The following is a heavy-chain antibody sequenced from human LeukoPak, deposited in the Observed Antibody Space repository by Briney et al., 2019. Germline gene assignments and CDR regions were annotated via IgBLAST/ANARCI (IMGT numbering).Heavy chain of an antibody. V-gene: IGHV1-69*05. CDR1: GGTFSSYA. CDR2: IIPIFGTA. D-gene: IGHD6-13*01. Sequence: SVKVSCKASGGTFSSYAISWVRQAPGQGLEWMGGIIPIFGTANYAQKFQGRVTITTDESTSTAYMELSSLRSEDTAVYYCASSAVGNPFLDYWGQGTLVTVSS. CDR3: ASSAVGNPFLDY. J-gene: IGHJ4*02.